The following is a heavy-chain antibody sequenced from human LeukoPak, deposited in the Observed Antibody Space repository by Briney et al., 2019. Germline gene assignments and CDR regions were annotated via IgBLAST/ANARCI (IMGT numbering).Heavy chain of an antibody. D-gene: IGHD3-16*01. CDR2: IRYDGNKK. J-gene: IGHJ4*02. Sequence: GGSLRLSCAPYGFTLSNYGMHWVRQAPGKGQEWVAVIRYDGNKKYYADSVKGRFSISRDNSKNTLYLQMNSLRAEDTAVYYCAKEGALRDFDYWGQGALVTVCS. V-gene: IGHV3-30*02. CDR3: AKEGALRDFDY. CDR1: GFTLSNYG.